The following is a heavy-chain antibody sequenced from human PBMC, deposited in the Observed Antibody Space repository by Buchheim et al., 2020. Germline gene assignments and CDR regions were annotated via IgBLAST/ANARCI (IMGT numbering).Heavy chain of an antibody. Sequence: QVQLVESGGGVVQPGRSLRLSCAASGFTFSSYGMHWVRQAPGPGLEWVAVISYDGSNKYYADSVKGRFTISRDNSKNPLYLQMNSLRAEDTAVYYCAKDDDYYGIYWGQGTL. CDR2: ISYDGSNK. V-gene: IGHV3-30*18. D-gene: IGHD3-10*01. J-gene: IGHJ4*02. CDR1: GFTFSSYG. CDR3: AKDDDYYGIY.